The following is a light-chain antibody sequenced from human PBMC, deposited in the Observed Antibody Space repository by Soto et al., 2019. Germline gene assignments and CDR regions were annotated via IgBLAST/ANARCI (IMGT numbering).Light chain of an antibody. Sequence: DIQMTQSPSSLSASVGDRVSITCRASQSIGSYLNWYQQKPGKAPNLLIYAASSLQSGVPSRFRGSGSGTDFTLTISGLQPEDFATYYCQQRHNTLPTWTFGQGTKVEIK. CDR1: QSIGSY. V-gene: IGKV1-39*01. CDR2: AAS. J-gene: IGKJ1*01. CDR3: QQRHNTLPTWT.